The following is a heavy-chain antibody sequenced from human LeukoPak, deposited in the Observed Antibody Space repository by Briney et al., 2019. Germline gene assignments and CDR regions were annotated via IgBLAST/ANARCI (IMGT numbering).Heavy chain of an antibody. V-gene: IGHV1-18*01. CDR2: ISAYNGNT. CDR3: ARDYVVFLGSGGNDLDY. J-gene: IGHJ4*02. Sequence: ASVKVSCKASGYTFTSYGISWVRQAPGQGLEWMGWISAYNGNTNYAQKLQGRVTMTTDTSTSTAYMELRSLRSDDTAVYYCARDYVVFLGSGGNDLDYWGQGTLVTVSS. CDR1: GYTFTSYG. D-gene: IGHD5-12*01.